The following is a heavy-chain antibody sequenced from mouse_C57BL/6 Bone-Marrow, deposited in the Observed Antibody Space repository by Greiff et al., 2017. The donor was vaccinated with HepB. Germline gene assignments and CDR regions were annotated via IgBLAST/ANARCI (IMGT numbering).Heavy chain of an antibody. V-gene: IGHV1-47*01. Sequence: QVHVKQSGAELVKPGASVKMSCKASGYTFTTYPIEWMKQNHGKSLEWIGNFHPYNDDTKYNEKFKGKATLTVEKSSSTVYLELSRLTSDDSAVYYCARGDGSSSWFAYWGQGTLVTVSA. CDR3: ARGDGSSSWFAY. D-gene: IGHD1-1*01. J-gene: IGHJ3*01. CDR2: FHPYNDDT. CDR1: GYTFTTYP.